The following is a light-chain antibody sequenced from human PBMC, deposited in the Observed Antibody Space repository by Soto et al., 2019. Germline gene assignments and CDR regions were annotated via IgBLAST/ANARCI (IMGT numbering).Light chain of an antibody. J-gene: IGKJ1*01. CDR2: TAS. V-gene: IGKV1-39*01. CDR1: QSISSY. Sequence: DIQMTQSPSSLSACVGDRVTITYRASQSISSYLNWYHQKPGKAPNLLIYTASSLQSGVPSRFSGSGSGTDFTLTISSLQPEDFATYYCQQSYTTPWTFGQGTKVEIK. CDR3: QQSYTTPWT.